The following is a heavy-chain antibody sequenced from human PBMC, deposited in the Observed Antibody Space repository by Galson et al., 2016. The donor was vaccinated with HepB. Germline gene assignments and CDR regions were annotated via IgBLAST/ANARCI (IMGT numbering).Heavy chain of an antibody. D-gene: IGHD2-2*01. CDR3: VQGSTAPAV. V-gene: IGHV3-23*01. CDR1: EFTFTSYA. CDR2: INNSGGRT. Sequence: SLRLSCAASEFTFTSYAMSWVRQAPGKGLEWVSSINNSGGRTHYADSVKGRFTISRDKSKNTLFLQMNSLRAEDTAVYYCVQGSTAPAVWGKGATVTVSS. J-gene: IGHJ6*04.